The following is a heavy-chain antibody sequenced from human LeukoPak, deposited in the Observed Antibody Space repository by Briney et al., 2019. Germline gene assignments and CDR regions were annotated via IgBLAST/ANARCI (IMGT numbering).Heavy chain of an antibody. CDR1: GGSISTYY. Sequence: PSETLSLTCNVSGGSISTYYWSWIRQSPERGLEWIGYMSNIGTTKYNPSLKSRVTIAVDTSKNQFSLKLSSVTAADTAVYYCVSWFGELWGAFDIWGQGTMVTVSS. CDR2: MSNIGTT. V-gene: IGHV4-59*08. CDR3: VSWFGELWGAFDI. J-gene: IGHJ3*02. D-gene: IGHD3-10*01.